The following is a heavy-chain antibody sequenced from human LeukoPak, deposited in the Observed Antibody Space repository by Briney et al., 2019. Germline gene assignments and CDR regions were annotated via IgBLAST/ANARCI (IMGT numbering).Heavy chain of an antibody. CDR3: ARAKPDGYSGYDFDY. V-gene: IGHV4-31*03. CDR1: GGSISSGGYY. CDR2: IYYSGST. J-gene: IGHJ4*02. D-gene: IGHD5-12*01. Sequence: SQTLSLTCTVSGGSISSGGYYWSWIRQHPGKGLEWIGYIYYSGSTYYNPSLKSRVTISVDTSKNQFSLKLSSVTAADTAVYYCARAKPDGYSGYDFDYWGQGTLVTVSS.